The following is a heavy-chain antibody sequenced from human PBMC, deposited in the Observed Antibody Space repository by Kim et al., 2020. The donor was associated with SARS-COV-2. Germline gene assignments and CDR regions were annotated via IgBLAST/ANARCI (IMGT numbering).Heavy chain of an antibody. D-gene: IGHD6-13*01. CDR3: TTSSIAAAGKDFDY. V-gene: IGHV3-15*01. Sequence: AAPVKGRFTISRDDSKNTLYLQMNSLKTEGTAVYYCTTSSIAAAGKDFDYWGQGTLVTVSS. J-gene: IGHJ4*02.